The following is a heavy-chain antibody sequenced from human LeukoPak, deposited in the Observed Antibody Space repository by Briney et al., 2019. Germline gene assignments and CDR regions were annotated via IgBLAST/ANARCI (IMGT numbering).Heavy chain of an antibody. CDR1: GFTVSSNS. CDR3: AKDFREDYVFDY. D-gene: IGHD4-17*01. CDR2: IFGAGKNTT. J-gene: IGHJ4*02. V-gene: IGHV3-53*05. Sequence: PGGSLRLSCTVSGFTVSSNSMSRVRQAPGKGLEWVSIIFGAGKNTTYYADSVKGRFTVSRDNSKNTLYLQMNSLRAEDTAVYYCAKDFREDYVFDYWGQGTLVTVSS.